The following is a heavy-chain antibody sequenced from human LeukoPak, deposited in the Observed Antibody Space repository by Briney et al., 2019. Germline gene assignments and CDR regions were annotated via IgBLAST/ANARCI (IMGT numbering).Heavy chain of an antibody. CDR2: INPNSGGT. Sequence: ASVKVSCKAYGYTFTGYFMHLVRQAPGQGLEWMGWINPNSGGTHYAQKFQGRVTMTRDTSISTAYMELSRLRSDDTAVYYCARDPGYSSPRGDYWGQGTLVTVSS. V-gene: IGHV1-2*02. D-gene: IGHD5-18*01. CDR1: GYTFTGYF. J-gene: IGHJ4*02. CDR3: ARDPGYSSPRGDY.